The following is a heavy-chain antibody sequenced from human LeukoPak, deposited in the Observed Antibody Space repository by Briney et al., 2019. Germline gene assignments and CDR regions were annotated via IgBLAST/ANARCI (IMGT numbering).Heavy chain of an antibody. Sequence: ASVKVSCKTSGYRFSGYYMHWVRQAPGQGLEWMGWINPNSGATNYAQNFQGWVTMTRDTSVSTGYMELRRLRSEDTAVYYCARGLYYGSGSYYKTQNFNYYSMDVWGKGTTVTVSS. CDR2: INPNSGAT. J-gene: IGHJ6*04. CDR3: ARGLYYGSGSYYKTQNFNYYSMDV. D-gene: IGHD3-10*01. CDR1: GYRFSGYY. V-gene: IGHV1-2*04.